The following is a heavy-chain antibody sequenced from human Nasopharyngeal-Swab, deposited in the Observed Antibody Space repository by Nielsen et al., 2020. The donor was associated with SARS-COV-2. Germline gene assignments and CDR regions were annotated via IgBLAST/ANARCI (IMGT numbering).Heavy chain of an antibody. Sequence: SETLSLTCTLSGGSISSYDWSWIRQPPGKGLEWIGYIYYSGSTNYNPSLKSRVTISVDTSKNQFSLKLSSVTAADTAVYYCARGVLGWYGRPGPLDTDYWGQGTLVTVSS. CDR1: GGSISSYD. CDR2: IYYSGST. J-gene: IGHJ4*02. V-gene: IGHV4-59*13. CDR3: ARGVLGWYGRPGPLDTDY. D-gene: IGHD6-19*01.